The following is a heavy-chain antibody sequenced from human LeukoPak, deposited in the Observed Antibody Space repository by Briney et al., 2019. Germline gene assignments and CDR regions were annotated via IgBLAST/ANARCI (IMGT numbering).Heavy chain of an antibody. V-gene: IGHV3-23*01. CDR3: ANARYYNSDWYGLDY. Sequence: PGGSLRLSCAASGFTFSSYAMSWVRQAPGKGPEWFTGISSGGDYTYYGDSVKGRFTISRDNSKNTLYLQMNSLRVEDTAVYYCANARYYNSDWYGLDYWGQGTQVTVSS. CDR2: ISSGGDYT. D-gene: IGHD6-19*01. CDR1: GFTFSSYA. J-gene: IGHJ4*02.